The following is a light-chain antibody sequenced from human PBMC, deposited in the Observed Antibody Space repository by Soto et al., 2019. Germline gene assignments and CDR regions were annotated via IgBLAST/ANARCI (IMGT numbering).Light chain of an antibody. Sequence: DIQMTQFPSSLSASVGDRVTITCRASRGIYTHLAWYQQKPGNAPKLLIYAASTLQSGVPSRFSASGSGTDFILTISALQSEDVGTYFCQTYDKAPWTFGPGTRV. CDR2: AAS. CDR1: RGIYTH. J-gene: IGKJ1*01. CDR3: QTYDKAPWT. V-gene: IGKV1-27*01.